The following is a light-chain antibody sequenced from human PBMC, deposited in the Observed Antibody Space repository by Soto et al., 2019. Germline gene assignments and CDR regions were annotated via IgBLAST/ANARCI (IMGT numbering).Light chain of an antibody. CDR2: DVN. Sequence: QSVLTQPRSVSGSPGQSVTISCTGTNSDIGGYNYVSWYQQHPGKAPKVMIYDVNRRPSGGPDRFSGSKSGNTASLTISGLQAEDEADYYCCSYAGRYNFWVFGGGTQLTVL. CDR3: CSYAGRYNFWV. V-gene: IGLV2-11*01. J-gene: IGLJ3*02. CDR1: NSDIGGYNY.